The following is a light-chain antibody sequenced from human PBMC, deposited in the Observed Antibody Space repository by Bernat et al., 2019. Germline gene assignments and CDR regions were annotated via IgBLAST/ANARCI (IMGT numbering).Light chain of an antibody. CDR2: GAS. V-gene: IGKV1-39*01. Sequence: DIQMTQSPSSLSASVGDRVTITCRVSQSISSYLNWYQQKPGKAPKVLIYGASSLQSGVPSRFSGSGSGTDFTLTISSLQPEDFATYYCQQSYSIPWTFGQGTKVAIK. J-gene: IGKJ1*01. CDR1: QSISSY. CDR3: QQSYSIPWT.